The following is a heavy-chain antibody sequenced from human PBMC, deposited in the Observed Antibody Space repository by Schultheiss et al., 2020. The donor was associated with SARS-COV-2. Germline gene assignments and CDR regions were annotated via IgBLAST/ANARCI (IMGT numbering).Heavy chain of an antibody. CDR3: ARGRGIVVVVAHSPFDY. Sequence: ASVKVSCKASGYTFTSYDINWVRQATGQGLEWMGWMNPNSGNTGYAQKFQGRVTMTRNTSISTAYMELSSLRSEDTAVYYCARGRGIVVVVAHSPFDYWGQGTLVTVSS. D-gene: IGHD2-15*01. V-gene: IGHV1-8*01. CDR1: GYTFTSYD. J-gene: IGHJ4*02. CDR2: MNPNSGNT.